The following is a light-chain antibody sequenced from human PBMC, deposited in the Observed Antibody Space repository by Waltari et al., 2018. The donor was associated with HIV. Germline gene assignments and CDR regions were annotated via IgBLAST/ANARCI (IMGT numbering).Light chain of an antibody. V-gene: IGLV2-11*01. CDR2: DVN. J-gene: IGLJ1*01. CDR1: ASDVGGYHY. CDR3: CSYAGSSYV. Sequence: QSALTQPRSVSGSPGQSVTISCTGSASDVGGYHYVSWYQQHPGKAPKLLIYDVNKRPSGVPDRFSGSKSGNTASLTISGLQTEDEAYYYCCSYAGSSYVFGTETKVTVL.